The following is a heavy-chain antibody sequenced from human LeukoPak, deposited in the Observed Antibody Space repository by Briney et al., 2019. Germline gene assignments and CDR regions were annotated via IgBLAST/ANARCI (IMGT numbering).Heavy chain of an antibody. D-gene: IGHD6-19*01. CDR1: GFTFSSYW. J-gene: IGHJ4*02. CDR3: ARDTPREAVAGLFDY. CDR2: IKQDGSEK. Sequence: QAGGSLRLSCAASGFTFSSYWMSWVRQAPGKGLEWVANIKQDGSEKYYVDSVKGRFTFSRDNAKNSLYLQMNSLRAEDTAVYYCARDTPREAVAGLFDYWGQGTLVTVSS. V-gene: IGHV3-7*01.